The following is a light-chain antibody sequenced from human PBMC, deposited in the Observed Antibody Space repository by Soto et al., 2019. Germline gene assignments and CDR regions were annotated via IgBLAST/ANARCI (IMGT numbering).Light chain of an antibody. V-gene: IGLV1-47*01. J-gene: IGLJ1*01. CDR2: RNN. CDR1: SSNIGSNY. Sequence: QSVLTQPPSASVTPGQRVTISCSGSSSNIGSNYVYWYQQLPGTAPKLLIYRNNQRPSGVPDRFSGSKSGTSASLAISGLRSEDEADYYCAAWDDSLSGPVYVFGTGTKLTVL. CDR3: AAWDDSLSGPVYV.